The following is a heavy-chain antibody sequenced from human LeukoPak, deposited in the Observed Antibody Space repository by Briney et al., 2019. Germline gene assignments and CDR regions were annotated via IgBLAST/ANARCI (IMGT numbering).Heavy chain of an antibody. CDR1: GFTVSSNS. Sequence: GGSLRLSCTVSGFTVSSNSMSWVRQAPGKGLQWVSFIYSDNTHYSDSVKGRFTISRDNSKNTLYLQMNSLRAEDTAVYYCARRAGAYSHPYDYWGQGTLVTVSS. V-gene: IGHV3-53*01. CDR3: ARRAGAYSHPYDY. CDR2: IYSDNT. D-gene: IGHD4/OR15-4a*01. J-gene: IGHJ4*02.